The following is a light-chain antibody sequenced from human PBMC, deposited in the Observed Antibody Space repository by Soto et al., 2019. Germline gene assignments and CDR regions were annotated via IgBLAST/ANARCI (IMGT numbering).Light chain of an antibody. CDR3: QSYDSTVYGSRVV. V-gene: IGLV1-40*01. CDR2: GNT. Sequence: QSVLTQPPSLSGAPGQRVTISCTGSSSNIGAGYNVHWYQQLPGTAPKLLIYGNTNRPSGVPDRFSGTKSGTSASLDTTGIEVEDQVDYYCQSYDSTVYGSRVVFGGRTKLTVL. J-gene: IGLJ3*02. CDR1: SSNIGAGYN.